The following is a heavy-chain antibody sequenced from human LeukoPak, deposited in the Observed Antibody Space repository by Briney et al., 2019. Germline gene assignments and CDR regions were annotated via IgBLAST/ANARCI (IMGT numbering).Heavy chain of an antibody. D-gene: IGHD1-14*01. J-gene: IGHJ4*02. CDR2: TYYRSKWNK. CDR1: GDSVSSNSAA. CDR3: ARTGGAAD. Sequence: SQTLSLTCAISGDSVSSNSAAWNWIRQSPSRGLEWLGRTYYRSKWNKNYAVSVKSRITINQDTSKNQFSLQLNSVTPENTAVYYCARTGGAADWGQGTLVNVSS. V-gene: IGHV6-1*01.